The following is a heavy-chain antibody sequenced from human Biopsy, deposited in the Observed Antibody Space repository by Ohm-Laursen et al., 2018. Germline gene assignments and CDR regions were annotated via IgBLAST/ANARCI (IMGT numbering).Heavy chain of an antibody. Sequence: SPRLSCAASGFTFSGFSMNWVRQAPGKGLEWVSSISASGNHIYYTDSVKGRFTVSRDNGKNSVYLQMNNLRVEDTAVYYCARDGEAKYCKHGVCPSDFWGQGTLVTVSS. CDR1: GFTFSGFS. CDR3: ARDGEAKYCKHGVCPSDF. J-gene: IGHJ4*02. V-gene: IGHV3-21*01. D-gene: IGHD2-8*01. CDR2: ISASGNHI.